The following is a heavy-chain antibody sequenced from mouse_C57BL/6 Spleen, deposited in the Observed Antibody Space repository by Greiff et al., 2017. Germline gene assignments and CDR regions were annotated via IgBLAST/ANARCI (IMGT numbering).Heavy chain of an antibody. CDR3: ARRDGGLGYFDA. Sequence: EVMLVESGGGLVKPGGSLKLSCAASGFTFSDYGMHWVRQAPEKGLEWVAYISSGSSTIYYADTVKGRFTISRDNAKNTLFLQMTSLRSEDTAMYYCARRDGGLGYFDAWGTGTTVTVSS. D-gene: IGHD3-3*01. CDR2: ISSGSSTI. J-gene: IGHJ1*03. CDR1: GFTFSDYG. V-gene: IGHV5-17*01.